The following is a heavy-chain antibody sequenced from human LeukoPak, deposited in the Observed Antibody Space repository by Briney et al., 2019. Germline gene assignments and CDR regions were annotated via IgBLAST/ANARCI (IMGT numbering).Heavy chain of an antibody. CDR1: GYTFTGYY. CDR2: INPNSGGT. V-gene: IGHV1-2*02. D-gene: IGHD1-26*01. CDR3: ARPRGTADYYYYGMDV. Sequence: ASVKVSCKASGYTFTGYYIHWVRQAPGQGLEWMGCINPNSGGTNYAQKFQGRVTMTRDTSISTAYMELSRLRSDDTAVYYCARPRGTADYYYYGMDVWGQGTTVTVSS. J-gene: IGHJ6*02.